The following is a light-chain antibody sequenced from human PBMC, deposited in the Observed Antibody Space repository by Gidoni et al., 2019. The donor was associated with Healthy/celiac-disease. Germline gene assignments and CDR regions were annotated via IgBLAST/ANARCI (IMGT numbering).Light chain of an antibody. Sequence: QSVLTQPPSVSAAPGQKVTISCSGSSSNIGNNYVSWYQQLPGTAPKLLSYDNNKRPSGIPDRVSGSKSGTSATLGITGLQTGDEADYYCGTWDSSLSAGGVFGGGTKLTVL. CDR1: SSNIGNNY. J-gene: IGLJ3*02. V-gene: IGLV1-51*01. CDR3: GTWDSSLSAGGV. CDR2: DNN.